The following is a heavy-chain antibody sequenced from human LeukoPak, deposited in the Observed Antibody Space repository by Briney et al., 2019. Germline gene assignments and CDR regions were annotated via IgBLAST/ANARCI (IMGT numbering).Heavy chain of an antibody. CDR3: ARDGTRAYNWFDP. CDR2: ISAYNGNT. D-gene: IGHD1-26*01. Sequence: ASVKVSCKAPGYTFTSYGISWVRQAPGQGLKWMGWISAYNGNTNQAQKFQGRVTMTTDTSTSTAYMELRSLRSDDTAVYYCARDGTRAYNWFDPWGQGTLVTVSS. V-gene: IGHV1-18*01. CDR1: GYTFTSYG. J-gene: IGHJ5*02.